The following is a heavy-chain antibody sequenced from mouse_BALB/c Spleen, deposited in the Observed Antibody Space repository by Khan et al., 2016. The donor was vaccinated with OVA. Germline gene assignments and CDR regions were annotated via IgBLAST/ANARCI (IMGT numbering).Heavy chain of an antibody. CDR1: GYTFTEYT. J-gene: IGHJ4*01. Sequence: IQLVQSGPELVKPGASVKISCKTSGYTFTEYTLHWVKQSHEKSLEWIGVINPKNGVTSYNQKFKGKATLTVDKSSSTAYMEFRSLTSEDSAVYYCARDAGRYWGQGTSVTVAS. CDR2: INPKNGVT. D-gene: IGHD3-3*01. V-gene: IGHV1-18*01. CDR3: ARDAGRY.